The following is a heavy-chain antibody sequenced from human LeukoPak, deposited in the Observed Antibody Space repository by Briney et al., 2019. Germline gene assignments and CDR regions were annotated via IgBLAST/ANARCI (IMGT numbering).Heavy chain of an antibody. J-gene: IGHJ4*02. CDR1: GFTFSSYA. CDR3: AKDPDYDSSGEQDY. Sequence: GGSLRLSCAASGFTFSSYAMSWVRQAPGKGLEWVSAISGSGGSTYYADSVKGRFTISRDNSKSTLYLQMNSLRAEDTAVYYCAKDPDYDSSGEQDYWGQGTLVTVSS. D-gene: IGHD3-22*01. CDR2: ISGSGGST. V-gene: IGHV3-23*01.